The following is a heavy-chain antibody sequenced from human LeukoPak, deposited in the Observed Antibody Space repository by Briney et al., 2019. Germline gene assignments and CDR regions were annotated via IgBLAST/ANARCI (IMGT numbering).Heavy chain of an antibody. V-gene: IGHV4-39*01. J-gene: IGHJ4*02. Sequence: AGTLSLTCTVSGGSISSSSYYWGCIRQPPGKGREWIGSIYYSGSTHYNPSLKSRVTISVDTSKNEFSLKLSSVTAADTAVYYCARNNTLMMYPRGGEDKGFDYWGQGTLVTVSS. D-gene: IGHD2-8*01. CDR3: ARNNTLMMYPRGGEDKGFDY. CDR2: IYYSGST. CDR1: GGSISSSSYY.